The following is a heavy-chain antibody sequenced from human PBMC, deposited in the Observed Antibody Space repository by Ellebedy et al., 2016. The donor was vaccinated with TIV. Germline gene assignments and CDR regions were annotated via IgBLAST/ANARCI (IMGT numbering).Heavy chain of an antibody. Sequence: PGGSLRLSCAASGFTFSPYAMARVRQSPGKGLEWVSGFGLSGATAYYADSVKGRFTISRDNSKNTLYLQMNSLGAEDTAIYFCARGKSGTYIHHAFDSWGQGTLVTVSS. CDR1: GFTFSPYA. CDR2: FGLSGATA. D-gene: IGHD1-14*01. V-gene: IGHV3-23*01. J-gene: IGHJ4*02. CDR3: ARGKSGTYIHHAFDS.